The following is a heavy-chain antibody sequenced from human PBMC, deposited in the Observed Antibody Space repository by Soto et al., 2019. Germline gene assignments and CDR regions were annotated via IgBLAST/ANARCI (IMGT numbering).Heavy chain of an antibody. V-gene: IGHV4-30-2*01. D-gene: IGHD5-12*01. J-gene: IGHJ4*02. CDR2: IYHSGST. CDR3: AAGGGLPRYY. CDR1: GGSISSDGYS. Sequence: QLQLQESGSGLVKPSQTLSLTCAVSGGSISSDGYSWSWIRQPPGKGLEWIGYIYHSGSTYYKPSFKGRCTISFDRSKNQFSLKLSSVTAADTAVYYCAAGGGLPRYYWGQGTLVTVSS.